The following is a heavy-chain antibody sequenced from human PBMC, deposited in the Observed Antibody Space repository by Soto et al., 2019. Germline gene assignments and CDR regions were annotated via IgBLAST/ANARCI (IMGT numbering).Heavy chain of an antibody. CDR3: ARVGRGVADY. D-gene: IGHD3-3*01. J-gene: IGHJ4*02. Sequence: QVQLQESGPGLVKPSQTLSLTCTVSGGPISSGDYYWSWIRQPPGKGLEWIGYIYYSGSTYYNPSLKSPVSISVDTSKKQFSLKLNSVTAADTAVYYCARVGRGVADYWGQGTLVTVSS. CDR2: IYYSGST. V-gene: IGHV4-30-4*01. CDR1: GGPISSGDYY.